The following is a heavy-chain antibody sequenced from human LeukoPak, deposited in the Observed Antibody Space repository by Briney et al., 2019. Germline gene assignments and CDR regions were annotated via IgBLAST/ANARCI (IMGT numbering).Heavy chain of an antibody. D-gene: IGHD3-16*02. J-gene: IGHJ4*02. V-gene: IGHV3-66*01. CDR1: GFTVSSSY. CDR3: ARGYDYIWGSYRSTFDY. CDR2: IYSGGTT. Sequence: GGSLRLSCAASGFTVSSSYMSWVRQAPGKGLEWVSVIYSGGTTYYADSVKGRFIISRDNSKNTLYLQMNSLRAEDTAVYYCARGYDYIWGSYRSTFDYWGQGTLVTVSS.